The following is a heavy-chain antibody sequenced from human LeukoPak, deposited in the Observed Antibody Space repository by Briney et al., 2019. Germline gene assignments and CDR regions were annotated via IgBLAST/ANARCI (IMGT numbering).Heavy chain of an antibody. CDR1: GFTFSSYS. V-gene: IGHV3-21*04. CDR3: ARGPIISSSDWYYVY. Sequence: GGSLRLSCATSGFTFSSYSMNWVRQAPEKGLEWVSSISSSSSYIYYADSVKGRFTISRDTARNSLYLQMNSLRAEDTALYYCARGPIISSSDWYYVYWGQGTQVTVSS. D-gene: IGHD3-10*01. CDR2: ISSSSSYI. J-gene: IGHJ4*02.